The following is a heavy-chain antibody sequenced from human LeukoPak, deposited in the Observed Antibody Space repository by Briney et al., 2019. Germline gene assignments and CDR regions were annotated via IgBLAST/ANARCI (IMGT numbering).Heavy chain of an antibody. CDR3: VRGGYCSGGTYYKWNAFDI. D-gene: IGHD2-15*01. J-gene: IGHJ3*02. Sequence: PGGSLRLSCAASGFPFSSNEWNWVRQAPGKGLEWVSYIFSSGSSIYYADSVRGRFTISRDNAKNSLYLQMNILRAEDTAIYYCVRGGYCSGGTYYKWNAFDIWGQGTRVTVSS. CDR1: GFPFSSNE. CDR2: IFSSGSSI. V-gene: IGHV3-48*03.